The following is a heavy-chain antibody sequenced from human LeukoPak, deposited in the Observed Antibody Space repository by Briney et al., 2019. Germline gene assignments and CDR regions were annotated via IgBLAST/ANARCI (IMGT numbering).Heavy chain of an antibody. V-gene: IGHV3-15*01. J-gene: IGHJ3*02. CDR3: TTDHDIAAAGDDAFDI. CDR1: GFTFSNAW. CDR2: IKSKTDGGTT. D-gene: IGHD6-13*01. Sequence: GGSLRLSCAASGFTFSNAWMSWVRQAPGKGLEWVGRIKSKTDGGTTDYAAPVKGRFTISRDDSKNTLYLQMNSLKTEDTAVYYCTTDHDIAAAGDDAFDIWGQGTMVTVSS.